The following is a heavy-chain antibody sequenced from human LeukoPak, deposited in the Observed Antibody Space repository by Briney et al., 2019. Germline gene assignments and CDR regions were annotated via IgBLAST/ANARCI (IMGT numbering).Heavy chain of an antibody. CDR1: GSRSTSYS. J-gene: IGHJ4*02. V-gene: IGHV5-51*01. CDR3: ARTPYNGNYRSFDY. D-gene: IGHD1-7*01. Sequence: KPGEPLPTSCKGSGSRSTSYSIGWVRHMPGKGLGWMGIIYPGDSDTRSSPSSQGPVTISADKSISTAYLQWSSLKASDPGMYYCARTPYNGNYRSFDYWGQGTLVTVSS. CDR2: IYPGDSDT.